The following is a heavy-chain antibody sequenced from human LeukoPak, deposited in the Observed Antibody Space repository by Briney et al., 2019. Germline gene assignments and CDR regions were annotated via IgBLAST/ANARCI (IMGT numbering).Heavy chain of an antibody. V-gene: IGHV3-38-3*01. CDR1: GFTVSSNE. CDR2: ISGGST. D-gene: IGHD3-3*01. Sequence: GGSLRLSCAASGFTVSSNEMSWVRRAPGKGLEWVSSISGGSTYYADSVKGRFTISRDNSKNTLYLQMNSLRAEDTAVYYCAKAQTYYDFWSGSYWGQGTLVTVSS. J-gene: IGHJ4*02. CDR3: AKAQTYYDFWSGSY.